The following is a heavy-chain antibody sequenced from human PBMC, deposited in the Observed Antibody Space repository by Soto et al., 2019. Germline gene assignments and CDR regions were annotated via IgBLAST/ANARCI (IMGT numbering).Heavy chain of an antibody. J-gene: IGHJ4*02. D-gene: IGHD1-26*01. CDR3: ARERIVGATFTDY. CDR2: IYYSGST. Sequence: SETLSLTCTVSGGSVSSGSYYWSWIRQPPGKGLEWIGYIYYSGSTNYNPSLKSRVTISVDTSKNQFSLKLSSVTAADTAVYYCARERIVGATFTDYWGQGTLVTVSS. V-gene: IGHV4-61*01. CDR1: GGSVSSGSYY.